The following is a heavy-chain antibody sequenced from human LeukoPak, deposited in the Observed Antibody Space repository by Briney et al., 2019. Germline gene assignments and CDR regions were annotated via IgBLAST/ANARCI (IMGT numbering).Heavy chain of an antibody. V-gene: IGHV4-59*01. J-gene: IGHJ4*02. CDR2: IYYSGST. CDR3: ATSRGYSDY. D-gene: IGHD6-13*01. Sequence: PSETLSLTCTVSGGSISSYYWSWIRRPPGKGLEWIGYIYYSGSTNYNPSLKSRVTISVDTSKNHFSLKLSSVTAAGTALYYCATSRGYSDYWGQGTLVTVSS. CDR1: GGSISSYY.